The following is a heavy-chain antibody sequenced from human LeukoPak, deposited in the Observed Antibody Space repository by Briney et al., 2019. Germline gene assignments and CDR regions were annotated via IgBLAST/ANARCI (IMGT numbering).Heavy chain of an antibody. J-gene: IGHJ6*03. V-gene: IGHV5-51*01. D-gene: IGHD6-13*01. CDR3: ARQGGNPNTGLGIAAAGRYYYYHMDV. CDR1: GYSFNTYW. Sequence: GESLKISCKGSGYSFNTYWIGWVRQMPGKGLEWMGIIYPGDSDTRYSPSFQGQVTISADKSISTAYLQWSSLKASDTAMYYCARQGGNPNTGLGIAAAGRYYYYHMDVWGQGTTVTVSS. CDR2: IYPGDSDT.